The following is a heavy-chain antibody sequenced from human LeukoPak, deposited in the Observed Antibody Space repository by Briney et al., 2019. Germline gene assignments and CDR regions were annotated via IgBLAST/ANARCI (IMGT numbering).Heavy chain of an antibody. CDR3: AKDWAVVVPAVWVGLDY. J-gene: IGHJ4*02. Sequence: GGSLRLSCAASGFTFSTYAMTWVRQAPGKGLEWVAGISFSGGSTDYADPVKGRFAISRDNSKNRLYLQMNSLRVEDTAVYYCAKDWAVVVPAVWVGLDYWGQGTLVTVSS. D-gene: IGHD2-2*01. CDR1: GFTFSTYA. V-gene: IGHV3-23*01. CDR2: ISFSGGST.